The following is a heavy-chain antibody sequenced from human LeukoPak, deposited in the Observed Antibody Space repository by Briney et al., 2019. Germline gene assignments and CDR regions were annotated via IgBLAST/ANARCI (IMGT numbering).Heavy chain of an antibody. CDR3: ASESVDEVFDY. D-gene: IGHD3-9*01. Sequence: GGSLRLSCAASGFTFSDYYMSWIRQAPGKGLEWVSYISSSGSTIYYADSVKGRFTISRDNAKKSLYLQMNSLRAEDTAVYYCASESVDEVFDYWGQGTLVTVSS. CDR2: ISSSGSTI. V-gene: IGHV3-11*01. CDR1: GFTFSDYY. J-gene: IGHJ4*02.